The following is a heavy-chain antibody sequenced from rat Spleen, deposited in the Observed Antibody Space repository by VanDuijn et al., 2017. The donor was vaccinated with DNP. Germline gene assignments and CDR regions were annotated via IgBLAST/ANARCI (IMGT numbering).Heavy chain of an antibody. J-gene: IGHJ2*01. D-gene: IGHD4-3*01. CDR1: GFTFSDYN. Sequence: EVQLVESGGGLVQPGRSMKLSCAASGFTFSDYNMAWVRQTPKKGLEWVATISYDGRSTYYRDSVKGRFTISRDNAKSTLYLQMDSLRSEDTATYYCVRWNSGHFDYWGQGVMVTVSS. V-gene: IGHV5-7*01. CDR2: ISYDGRST. CDR3: VRWNSGHFDY.